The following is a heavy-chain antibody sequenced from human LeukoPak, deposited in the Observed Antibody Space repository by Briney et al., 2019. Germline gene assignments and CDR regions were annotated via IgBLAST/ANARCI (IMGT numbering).Heavy chain of an antibody. V-gene: IGHV3-53*01. J-gene: IGHJ6*03. CDR3: ARDARIISITGTTPNYYYYMDV. D-gene: IGHD1/OR15-1a*01. Sequence: GGSLRLSCAASGFTVSSNYMSWVRQAPGKGLEWVSVIYSGGSTYYADSVKGRFTISRDNSKNTLYPQMNSLRAEDTAVYYCARDARIISITGTTPNYYYYMDVWGKGTTVTVSS. CDR1: GFTVSSNY. CDR2: IYSGGST.